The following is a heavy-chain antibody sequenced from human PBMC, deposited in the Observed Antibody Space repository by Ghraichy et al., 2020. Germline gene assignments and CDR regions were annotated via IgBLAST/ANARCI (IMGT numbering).Heavy chain of an antibody. V-gene: IGHV4-59*01. CDR2: IYYSGST. CDR1: GGSISSYY. D-gene: IGHD1-20*01. CDR3: ARVLPAAYNWNDVNGFDP. J-gene: IGHJ5*02. Sequence: SETLSLTCTVSGGSISSYYWSWIRQPPGKGLEWIGYIYYSGSTNYNPSLKSRVTISVDTSKNPFSLKLSSVTAADTAVYYCARVLPAAYNWNDVNGFDPWGQGTLVTVSS.